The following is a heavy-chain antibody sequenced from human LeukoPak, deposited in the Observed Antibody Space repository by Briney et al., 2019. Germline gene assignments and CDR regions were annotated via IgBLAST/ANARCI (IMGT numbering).Heavy chain of an antibody. Sequence: PGGSLRLSCAASGFTVSSNYMSWVRQAPGKGLEWVSVIYSGGSTYYADSVKGRFTISRDNSKNTLYLQMNCLRAEDTAVYYCARENDSSGYYYDYWGQGTLVTVSS. CDR1: GFTVSSNY. CDR3: ARENDSSGYYYDY. CDR2: IYSGGST. V-gene: IGHV3-53*01. J-gene: IGHJ4*02. D-gene: IGHD3-22*01.